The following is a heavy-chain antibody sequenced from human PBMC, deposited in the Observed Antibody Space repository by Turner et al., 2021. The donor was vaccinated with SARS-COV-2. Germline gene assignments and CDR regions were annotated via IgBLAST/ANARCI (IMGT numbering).Heavy chain of an antibody. D-gene: IGHD3-9*01. CDR1: GGTFSNYA. Sequence: QVQLVPSGAEVTKPGSSVQVSCKASGGTFSNYAINWVVQAPGQGLEGMGGIIPIFGTANYAQKFQGRVTITADKSTSTAYMELSSLRSEDTAVYYCASTYDDILTGYLAYWGQGTLVTVSS. CDR3: ASTYDDILTGYLAY. V-gene: IGHV1-69*06. CDR2: IIPIFGTA. J-gene: IGHJ4*02.